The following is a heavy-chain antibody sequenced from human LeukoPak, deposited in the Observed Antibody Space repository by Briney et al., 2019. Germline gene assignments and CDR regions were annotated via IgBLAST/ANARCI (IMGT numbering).Heavy chain of an antibody. V-gene: IGHV4-38-2*02. Sequence: PSETLSLTCTVSGYSISSGYYWGWIRQPPGKGLEWIGSIYHSGSTYYNPSLKSRVTISVDTSKNQFSLKLSSVTAADTAVYYCARDTLDIVVVPAARKPSYYYYYYMDVWGKGTTVTVSS. CDR2: IYHSGST. CDR3: ARDTLDIVVVPAARKPSYYYYYYMDV. CDR1: GYSISSGYY. D-gene: IGHD2-2*01. J-gene: IGHJ6*03.